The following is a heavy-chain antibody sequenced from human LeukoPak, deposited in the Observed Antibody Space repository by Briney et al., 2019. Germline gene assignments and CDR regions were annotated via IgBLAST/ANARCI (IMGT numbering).Heavy chain of an antibody. D-gene: IGHD6-19*01. J-gene: IGHJ4*02. CDR3: ARASYSSGWSLDY. V-gene: IGHV3-30*02. CDR1: GFTFSSYG. Sequence: AGGSLRLSCAASGFTFSSYGMHWVRQAPGKGLEWVAFIRYDGSNKYYADSVKGRFTISRDNSKNTLYLQMNSLRAEDTAVYYCARASYSSGWSLDYWGQGTLVTVSS. CDR2: IRYDGSNK.